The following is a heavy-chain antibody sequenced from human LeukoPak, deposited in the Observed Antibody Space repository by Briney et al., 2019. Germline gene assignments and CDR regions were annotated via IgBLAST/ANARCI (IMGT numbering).Heavy chain of an antibody. CDR1: GGSFSGYY. D-gene: IGHD4-23*01. CDR3: ARDTVMTTMGYYYYYMDV. Sequence: PSETLSLTCAVYGGSFSGYYWSWIRQPPGKGLEWIGEINHSGSTNYNPSLKSRVTISVDTSKNQFSLKLSSVIAADTAVYYCARDTVMTTMGYYYYYMDVWGKGTTVTISS. CDR2: INHSGST. V-gene: IGHV4-34*01. J-gene: IGHJ6*03.